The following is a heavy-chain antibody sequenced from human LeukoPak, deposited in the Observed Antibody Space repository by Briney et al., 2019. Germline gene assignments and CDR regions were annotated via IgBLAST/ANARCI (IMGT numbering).Heavy chain of an antibody. V-gene: IGHV4-61*01. J-gene: IGHJ3*02. CDR2: IYYSGST. CDR1: GGSVSSGSYY. Sequence: SETLSLTCTVSGGSVSSGSYYWSWIRQPPGKGLEWIGYIYYSGSTNYNPSLKSRVTISVDTSKNQFSLKLSSVTAADTAVYYCARDRATMARGVIRAFDIWGQGTMVTVSS. CDR3: ARDRATMARGVIRAFDI. D-gene: IGHD3-10*01.